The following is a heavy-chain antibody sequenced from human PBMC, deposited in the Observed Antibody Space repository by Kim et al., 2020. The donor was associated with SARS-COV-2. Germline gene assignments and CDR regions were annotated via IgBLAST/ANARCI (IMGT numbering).Heavy chain of an antibody. J-gene: IGHJ4*02. V-gene: IGHV3-23*01. CDR1: GFTFSDHA. D-gene: IGHD2-8*02. CDR3: AKSDCAGGTCFLINY. CDR2: IGGSDGTT. Sequence: GGSLRLSCAASGFTFSDHAMNWVRQAPGRGLEWVSGIGGSDGTTYYADSVKGRFTISRDNSSNTPFLLMNALGAEDTAIYYCAKSDCAGGTCFLINYWGQGTLVTVSS.